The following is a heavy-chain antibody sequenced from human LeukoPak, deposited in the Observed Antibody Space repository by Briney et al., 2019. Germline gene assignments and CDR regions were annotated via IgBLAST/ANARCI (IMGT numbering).Heavy chain of an antibody. CDR1: GYTFTSYG. CDR2: IIPIFGTA. Sequence: SVKVSCKASGYTFTSYGISWVRQAPGQGLEWMGGIIPIFGTANYAQKFQGRVTITADKSTSTAYMELSSLRSEDTAVYYCARVGITMGYFDYWGQGTLVTVSS. D-gene: IGHD3-10*01. J-gene: IGHJ4*02. V-gene: IGHV1-69*06. CDR3: ARVGITMGYFDY.